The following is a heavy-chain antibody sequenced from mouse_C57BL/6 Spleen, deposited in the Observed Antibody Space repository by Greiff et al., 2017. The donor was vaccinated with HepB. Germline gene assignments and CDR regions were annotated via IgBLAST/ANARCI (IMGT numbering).Heavy chain of an antibody. J-gene: IGHJ4*01. Sequence: QVQLQQSGAELARPGASVKLSCKASGYTFTSYGISWVKQRPGQGLEWIGEIYPGSGNTYYNEKFKGKATLTADKSSSTAYMELRSLTSEDSAVYFWARSGSYAMDYWGQGTSVTVSS. D-gene: IGHD3-1*01. CDR3: ARSGSYAMDY. V-gene: IGHV1-81*01. CDR2: IYPGSGNT. CDR1: GYTFTSYG.